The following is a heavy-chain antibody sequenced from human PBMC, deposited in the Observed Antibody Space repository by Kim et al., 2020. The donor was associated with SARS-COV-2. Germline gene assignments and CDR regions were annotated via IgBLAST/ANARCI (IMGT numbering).Heavy chain of an antibody. V-gene: IGHV1-8*01. CDR2: MNPNSGNT. CDR1: GYTFTSYD. D-gene: IGHD6-13*01. Sequence: ASVKVSCKASGYTFTSYDINWVRQATVQGLEWMGWMNPNSGNTGYAQKFQGRVTMTRNTSISTAYMELSSLRSEDTAVYYCARFPGIAAAGHYYYYGMDVWGQGTTVTVSS. CDR3: ARFPGIAAAGHYYYYGMDV. J-gene: IGHJ6*02.